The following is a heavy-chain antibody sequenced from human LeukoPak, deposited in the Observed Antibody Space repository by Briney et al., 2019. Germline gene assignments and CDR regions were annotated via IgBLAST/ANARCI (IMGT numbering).Heavy chain of an antibody. CDR3: TRATLPRNYDGSGCYGY. J-gene: IGHJ4*02. D-gene: IGHD3-10*01. V-gene: IGHV1-8*01. Sequence: ASLKVSCKASGYTFTGYDINWVRQATGQGLEWMGWINPNSGNTGYAQKFKGRFTMTRNTSISTAYMELSSLRSEDTAVYYCTRATLPRNYDGSGCYGYWGQGTLVTVSS. CDR1: GYTFTGYD. CDR2: INPNSGNT.